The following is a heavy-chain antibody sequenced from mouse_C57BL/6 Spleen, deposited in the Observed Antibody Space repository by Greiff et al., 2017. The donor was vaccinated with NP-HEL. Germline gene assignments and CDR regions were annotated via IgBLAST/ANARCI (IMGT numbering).Heavy chain of an antibody. CDR1: GYTFTSYW. CDR2: IDPSDSYT. J-gene: IGHJ2*01. D-gene: IGHD1-2*01. CDR3: ASLRRLDY. Sequence: QVQLQQPGAELVKPGASVKLSCKASGYTFTSYWMQWVKQRPGQGLEWIGEIDPSDSYTNYNQKFKGKATLTVDTSSSTAYMQLSSLTSEDSAVYYCASLRRLDYWGQGTTLTVSS. V-gene: IGHV1-50*01.